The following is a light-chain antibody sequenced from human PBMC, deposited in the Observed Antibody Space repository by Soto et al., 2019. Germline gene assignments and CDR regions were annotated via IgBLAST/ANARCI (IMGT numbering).Light chain of an antibody. CDR2: GAS. V-gene: IGKV3-20*01. CDR1: QSVSSNY. CDR3: QHYSSQT. Sequence: EVGLTQSPGTLSLSPGERATLSCRASQSVSSNYLAWYQQRPGQAPRLLIYGASSRATGIPDRFSGSGSGTDFTLTISRLEPEDSAVYFCQHYSSQTFGQGTKVDIK. J-gene: IGKJ1*01.